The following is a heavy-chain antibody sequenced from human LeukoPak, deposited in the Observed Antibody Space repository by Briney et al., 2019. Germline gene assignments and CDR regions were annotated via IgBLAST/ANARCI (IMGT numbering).Heavy chain of an antibody. J-gene: IGHJ4*02. Sequence: GGSLRLSCAASGFTFSSYAMHWVRQAPGKGLEWVAVISYDGSNKYYADSVKGRFTISRDNSKNTLYPQMNSLRAEDTAVYYCALLVLRYFDWPTFDYWGQGTLVTVSS. V-gene: IGHV3-30*04. CDR1: GFTFSSYA. CDR2: ISYDGSNK. CDR3: ALLVLRYFDWPTFDY. D-gene: IGHD3-9*01.